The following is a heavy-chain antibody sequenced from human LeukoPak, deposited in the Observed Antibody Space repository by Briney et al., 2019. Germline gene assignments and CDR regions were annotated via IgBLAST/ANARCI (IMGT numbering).Heavy chain of an antibody. CDR3: ARGGLRPGYSYGYSVDY. V-gene: IGHV1-69*13. J-gene: IGHJ4*02. CDR2: IIPIFGTA. CDR1: GGTFSSYA. D-gene: IGHD5-18*01. Sequence: SVKVSCKASGGTFSSYAISWVRQAPGQGLGWMGGIIPIFGTANYAQKFQGRVTITADESTSTAYMELSSLRSEDTAVYYCARGGLRPGYSYGYSVDYWGQGTLVTVSS.